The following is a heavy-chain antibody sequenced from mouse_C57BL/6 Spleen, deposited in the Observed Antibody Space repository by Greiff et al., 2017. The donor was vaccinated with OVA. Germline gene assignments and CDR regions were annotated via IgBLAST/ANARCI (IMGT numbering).Heavy chain of an antibody. CDR2: IYPGDGDT. D-gene: IGHD1-1*01. CDR3: ARRTTVVLDY. J-gene: IGHJ2*01. Sequence: LQESGAELVKPGASVKISCKASGYAFSSYWMNWVKQRPGKGLEWIGQIYPGDGDTNYNGKFKGKATLTADKSSSTAYMQLSSLTSEDSAVYFCARRTTVVLDYWGQGTTLTVSS. CDR1: GYAFSSYW. V-gene: IGHV1-80*01.